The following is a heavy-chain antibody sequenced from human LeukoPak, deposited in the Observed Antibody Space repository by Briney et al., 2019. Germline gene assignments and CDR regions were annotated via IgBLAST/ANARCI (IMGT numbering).Heavy chain of an antibody. J-gene: IGHJ4*02. D-gene: IGHD3-22*01. CDR3: ASPLDSSGYFDY. CDR1: GYSISSGYY. V-gene: IGHV4-38-2*02. CDR2: INHSGNT. Sequence: PSETLSLTCTVSGYSISSGYYWGWIRQPPGKGREWIGSINHSGNTYYNPSPKGRVTISVDTSKNQFSLKLSSVTAADTAVYYCASPLDSSGYFDYWGQGTLVTVSS.